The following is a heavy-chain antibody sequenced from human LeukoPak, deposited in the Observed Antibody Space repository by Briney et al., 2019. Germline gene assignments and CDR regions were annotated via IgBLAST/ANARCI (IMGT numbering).Heavy chain of an antibody. CDR1: VDSIGSSSYY. CDR2: YYHKGAM. CDR3: ASHYIWGSDRYIDP. D-gene: IGHD3-16*02. V-gene: IGHV4-39*01. Sequence: SVTLSLTCIVSVDSIGSSSYYWGSIRQSPAKGLERLATSYYHKGAMNFNESLKNQVSIAGDKSKNPVSLTLTSVTAAYPAMYYCASHYIWGSDRYIDPWGQGTLVTVSS. J-gene: IGHJ5*02.